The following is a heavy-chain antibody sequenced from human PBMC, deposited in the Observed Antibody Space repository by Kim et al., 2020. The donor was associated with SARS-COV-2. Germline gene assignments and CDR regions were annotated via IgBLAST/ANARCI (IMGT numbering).Heavy chain of an antibody. V-gene: IGHV3-21*01. CDR1: GFTFSSYS. Sequence: GGSLRLSCAASGFTFSSYSMNWVRQAPGKGLEWVSSISSSSSYIYYADSVKGRFTISRDNAKNSLYLQMNSLRAEDTAVYYCARDGTYYYDSSGYYYDPPDYYYYGMDVWGKGTTVTVSS. CDR2: ISSSSSYI. J-gene: IGHJ6*04. CDR3: ARDGTYYYDSSGYYYDPPDYYYYGMDV. D-gene: IGHD3-22*01.